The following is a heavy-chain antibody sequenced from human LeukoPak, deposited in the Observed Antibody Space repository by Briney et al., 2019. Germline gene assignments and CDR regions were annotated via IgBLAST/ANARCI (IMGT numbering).Heavy chain of an antibody. CDR3: ARGVQLVDTAMVLDV. CDR2: IIPMLGIA. J-gene: IGHJ6*02. Sequence: ASVKVSCKASGGTFSSYAISWVRQAPGQGLEWMGRIIPMLGIANYAQNFQGRVTITADKSTRIAYMELSSLRSEDTAVYYCARGVQLVDTAMVLDVWGQGTTVTVSS. CDR1: GGTFSSYA. V-gene: IGHV1-69*04. D-gene: IGHD5-18*01.